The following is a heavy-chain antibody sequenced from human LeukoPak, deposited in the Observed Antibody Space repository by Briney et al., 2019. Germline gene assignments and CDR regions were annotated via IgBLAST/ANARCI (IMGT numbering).Heavy chain of an antibody. CDR2: IYPDDSDT. D-gene: IGHD6-19*01. V-gene: IGHV5-51*01. CDR1: GYDFTNYW. CDR3: VRQADSSGWYYFDY. J-gene: IGHJ4*02. Sequence: GAALKISFQGSGYDFTNYWIGWVRPMPGKGLEWMAIIYPDDSDTKYNPSFQGQVTISSDKSISTAYLQWSSLKASDTAIYYCVRQADSSGWYYFDYWGPGTRVTVTS.